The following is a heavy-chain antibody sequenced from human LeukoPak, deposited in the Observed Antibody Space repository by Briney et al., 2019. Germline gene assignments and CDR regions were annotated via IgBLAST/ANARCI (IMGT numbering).Heavy chain of an antibody. V-gene: IGHV3-30-3*01. D-gene: IGHD6-19*01. CDR2: ISYDGSNK. Sequence: GGSLRLSCAASGFTFSSYAMHWVRQAPGKGLEWVAGISYDGSNKYYADSVKGRFTISRDYAKNSLYLQMNSLRAEDTAVYYCARAGYSSGWLVYYGMDVWGQGTTVTVSS. CDR3: ARAGYSSGWLVYYGMDV. CDR1: GFTFSSYA. J-gene: IGHJ6*02.